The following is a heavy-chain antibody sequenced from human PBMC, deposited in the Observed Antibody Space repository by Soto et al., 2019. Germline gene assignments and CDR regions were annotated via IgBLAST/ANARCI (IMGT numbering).Heavy chain of an antibody. Sequence: SETLSLTCTVSGDSIRSYCWSWIRQPPGKGPEWIGYIYDSGSTNYNPSLKSRVTISVDTSKSQFSLKLSSVTAADTAVYYCARDRAYYESSGLYFDYWGQGTLVTVSS. V-gene: IGHV4-59*01. CDR1: GDSIRSYC. CDR2: IYDSGST. D-gene: IGHD3-22*01. J-gene: IGHJ4*02. CDR3: ARDRAYYESSGLYFDY.